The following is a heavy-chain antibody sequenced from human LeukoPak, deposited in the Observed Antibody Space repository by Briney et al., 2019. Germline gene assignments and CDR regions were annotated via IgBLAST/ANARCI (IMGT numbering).Heavy chain of an antibody. CDR1: DDSITMYY. J-gene: IGHJ6*03. CDR2: INHSGST. D-gene: IGHD3-3*01. CDR3: ARLRVGYYYYYMDV. Sequence: SETLSLTCTVSDDSITMYYWTWIRQPPGKGLEWIGEINHSGSTNYNPSLKSRVTISVDTSKNQFSLKLSSVTAADTAVYYCARLRVGYYYYYMDVWGKGTTVTVSS. V-gene: IGHV4-34*01.